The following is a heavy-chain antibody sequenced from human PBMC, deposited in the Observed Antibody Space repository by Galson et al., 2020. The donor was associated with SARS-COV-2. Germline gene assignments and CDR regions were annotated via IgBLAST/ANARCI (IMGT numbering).Heavy chain of an antibody. CDR2: ISSSSSYI. CDR3: ARDLGQNNITIFWLGIDY. D-gene: IGHD3-9*01. CDR1: GFTFSSYS. V-gene: IGHV3-21*01. Sequence: GGSLRLSCAASGFTFSSYSMNWVRQAPGKGLEWVSSISSSSSYIYYADSVKGRFTISRDNAKNSLYLQMNSLRAEDTAVYYCARDLGQNNITIFWLGIDYWGQGTLVTVSS. J-gene: IGHJ4*02.